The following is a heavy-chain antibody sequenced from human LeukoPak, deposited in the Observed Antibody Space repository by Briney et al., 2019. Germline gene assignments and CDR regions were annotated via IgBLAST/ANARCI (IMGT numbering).Heavy chain of an antibody. D-gene: IGHD3-22*01. CDR3: AKDSLRVVVTPPGRDYFDY. CDR1: GFTFSSYA. V-gene: IGHV3-23*01. J-gene: IGHJ4*02. CDR2: ISGSGGST. Sequence: GGSLRLSCAASGFTFSSYAMSWVRQAPGKGLEWVSAISGSGGSTYYADSVKGRFTTSRDNSKNTLYLQMNSLRAEDTAVYYCAKDSLRVVVTPPGRDYFDYWGQGTLVTVSS.